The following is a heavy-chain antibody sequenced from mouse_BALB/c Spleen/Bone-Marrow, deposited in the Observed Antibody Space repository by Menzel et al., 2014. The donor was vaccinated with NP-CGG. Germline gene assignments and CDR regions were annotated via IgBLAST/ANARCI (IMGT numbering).Heavy chain of an antibody. CDR1: GFSLTSYG. CDR3: ARNGGDYGIAY. CDR2: LWVDGRP. D-gene: IGHD2-4*01. Sequence: VQLQQSGPGLVAPSQRLSITCTVSGFSLTSYGVHWVRQPPGKGLEWLVVLWVDGRPPYTSALKSRLSISKDNSKSQVFLKMNSLQTDDTAMYYCARNGGDYGIAYWGQGTLVTVSA. J-gene: IGHJ3*01. V-gene: IGHV2-6*02.